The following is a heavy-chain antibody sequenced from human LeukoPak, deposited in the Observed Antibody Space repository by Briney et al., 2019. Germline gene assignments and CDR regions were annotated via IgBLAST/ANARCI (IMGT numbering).Heavy chain of an antibody. J-gene: IGHJ5*02. D-gene: IGHD3-9*01. CDR1: GGTFSSYA. V-gene: IGHV1-69*13. CDR3: ARDLGYDILTGYSGADWFDP. Sequence: SVKVSCKASGGTFSSYAISWVRQAPGQGLEWMGGIIPIFGTANYAQKFQGRVTITADESTSTAYMELSSLRSEDTAVYYCARDLGYDILTGYSGADWFDPWGQGTLVTVSS. CDR2: IIPIFGTA.